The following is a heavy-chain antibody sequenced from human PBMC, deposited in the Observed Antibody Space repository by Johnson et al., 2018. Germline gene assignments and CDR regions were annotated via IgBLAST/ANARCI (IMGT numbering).Heavy chain of an antibody. J-gene: IGHJ1*01. D-gene: IGHD3-3*01. Sequence: QVQLVQSGAAVKKPGSSVKVSCKASGGTFSSYGISWVRQAPGQGLEWMGGFIPIFGAANYGQKFQGRVTITADESTNTADMELSSLRFEDTAVYYCATPISAGAEYFQHWGQGTLVTVSS. CDR2: FIPIFGAA. CDR3: ATPISAGAEYFQH. V-gene: IGHV1-69*01. CDR1: GGTFSSYG.